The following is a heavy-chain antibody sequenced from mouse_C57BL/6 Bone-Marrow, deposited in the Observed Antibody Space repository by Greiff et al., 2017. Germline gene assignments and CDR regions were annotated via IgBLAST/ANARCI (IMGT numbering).Heavy chain of an antibody. CDR2: IGPGRGST. J-gene: IGHJ3*01. V-gene: IGHV1-77*01. Sequence: QVQLQQSGAELVKPGASVKISCKASGYTFTDYYINWVQQRPGQGLEWIGKIGPGRGSTYYNEKFKGKGTLTADKSSSTASMQLSSLTSADSAVYCCARPWDEGFFAYWGQGTLVTVSA. CDR3: ARPWDEGFFAY. CDR1: GYTFTDYY. D-gene: IGHD4-1*01.